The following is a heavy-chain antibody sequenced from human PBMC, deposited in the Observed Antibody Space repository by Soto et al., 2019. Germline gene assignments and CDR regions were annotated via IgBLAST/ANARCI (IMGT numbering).Heavy chain of an antibody. Sequence: GGSLRLSCAASGFTFSSYSMNWVRQAPGKGLEWVSYISSSSSTIYYADSVKGRFTISRDNAKNSLYLQMNSLRAEDTAVYYCAAPTGCSGGSCYFGGSWGQGTLVTVSS. CDR1: GFTFSSYS. D-gene: IGHD2-15*01. J-gene: IGHJ4*02. CDR3: AAPTGCSGGSCYFGGS. V-gene: IGHV3-48*01. CDR2: ISSSSSTI.